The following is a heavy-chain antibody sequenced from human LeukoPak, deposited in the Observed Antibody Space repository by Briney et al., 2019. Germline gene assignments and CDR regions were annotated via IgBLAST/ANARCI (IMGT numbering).Heavy chain of an antibody. J-gene: IGHJ4*02. CDR2: IIPIFGTA. Sequence: ASVKVSCKASGGTFSSYAISWVRQAPGQGLEWMGGIIPIFGTANYAQKFQGRVTMTTDTSTSTAYMELRGLRSDDTAVYYCARLEWELRAIDYWGQGTLVTVSS. D-gene: IGHD1-26*01. V-gene: IGHV1-69*05. CDR1: GGTFSSYA. CDR3: ARLEWELRAIDY.